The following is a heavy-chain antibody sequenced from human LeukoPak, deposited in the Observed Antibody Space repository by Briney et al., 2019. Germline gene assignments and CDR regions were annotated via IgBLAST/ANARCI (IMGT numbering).Heavy chain of an antibody. V-gene: IGHV3-7*01. CDR3: ARDHDYYGSASNYNDY. CDR2: IKQDGSEK. D-gene: IGHD3-10*01. Sequence: GPLRLSCAASGFTSSSYWMSWVRQAPGKGLEWVANIKQDGSEKYYVDSVKGRFTISRDNTKNSLYLQMNSLRAEDTAVYYCARDHDYYGSASNYNDYWGQGTLVTVSS. CDR1: GFTSSSYW. J-gene: IGHJ4*02.